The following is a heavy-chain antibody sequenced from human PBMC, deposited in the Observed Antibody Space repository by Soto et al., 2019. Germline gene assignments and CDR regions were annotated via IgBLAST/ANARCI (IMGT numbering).Heavy chain of an antibody. D-gene: IGHD6-13*01. CDR1: GFTLNNYG. CDR2: ISPNGQGI. J-gene: IGHJ4*02. CDR3: AKDRGYPRDYFHY. Sequence: EAQLLESGGGLVQPGGSLRLSCAASGFTLNNYGMSWVRQAPGKGLEWVSAISPNGQGIYYADSVKGRFIISKDNSKNTVFLHMDSLTADDTAVYYCAKDRGYPRDYFHYWGQGTLVTVSS. V-gene: IGHV3-23*01.